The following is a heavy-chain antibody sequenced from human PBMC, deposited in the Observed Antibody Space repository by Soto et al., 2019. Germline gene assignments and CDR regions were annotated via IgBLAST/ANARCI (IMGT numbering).Heavy chain of an antibody. CDR2: ISVSGANT. V-gene: IGHV3-23*01. CDR1: GFTFNNYA. J-gene: IGHJ4*02. Sequence: DVQLLDSGGGLVQPGGSLRLSCAASGFTFNNYAMSWVRQAPGKGLEWVSTISVSGANTYYADTVKGRFTISRDDSKNTLYLQMNSLGAEYTAVYYCAKDLGLGVIAGYPHDCWGQGTLVTVSS. CDR3: AKDLGLGVIAGYPHDC. D-gene: IGHD3-9*01.